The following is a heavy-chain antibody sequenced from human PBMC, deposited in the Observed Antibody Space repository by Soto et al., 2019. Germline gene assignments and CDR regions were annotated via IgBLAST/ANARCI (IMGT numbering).Heavy chain of an antibody. D-gene: IGHD3-22*01. CDR3: AREDSSGYYRGDWFDP. CDR1: GFKIGSYW. Sequence: RLPRTAAGFKIGSYWVRWIRQDPGKGLVWVSRINSDGSSTSYADSVKGRFTISRDNAKNTLYLQMNSLRAEDTAVYYCAREDSSGYYRGDWFDPWGQGTLVT. J-gene: IGHJ5*02. V-gene: IGHV3-74*01. CDR2: INSDGSST.